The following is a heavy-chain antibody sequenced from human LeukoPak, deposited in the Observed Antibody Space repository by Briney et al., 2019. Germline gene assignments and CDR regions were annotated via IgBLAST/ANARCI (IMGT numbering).Heavy chain of an antibody. V-gene: IGHV4-59*08. CDR3: ARLDYYDENPGAFDI. D-gene: IGHD3-22*01. Sequence: SGTLSLTCTVSGGSISSYYWSWIRQPPGKGLEWIGYIYYSGSTNYNPSLKSRVTISVDTSKNQFSLKLSSVTAADTAVYYCARLDYYDENPGAFDIWGQGTMVTVSS. CDR2: IYYSGST. CDR1: GGSISSYY. J-gene: IGHJ3*02.